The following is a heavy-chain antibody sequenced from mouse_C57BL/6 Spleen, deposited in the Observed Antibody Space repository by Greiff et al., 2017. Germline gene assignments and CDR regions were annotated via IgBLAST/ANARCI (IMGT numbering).Heavy chain of an antibody. CDR1: GYTFTDYE. CDR3: TRNYGSSPFAY. D-gene: IGHD1-1*01. Sequence: VKLQESGAELVRPGASVTLSCKASGYTFTDYEMHWVKQTPVHGLEWIGAIDPETGGTAYNQKFKGKAILTADKSSSTAYMELRSLTSEDSAVYYCTRNYGSSPFAYWGQGTLVTVSA. CDR2: IDPETGGT. J-gene: IGHJ3*01. V-gene: IGHV1-15*01.